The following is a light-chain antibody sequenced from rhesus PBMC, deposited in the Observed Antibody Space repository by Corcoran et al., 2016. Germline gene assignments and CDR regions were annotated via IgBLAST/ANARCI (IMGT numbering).Light chain of an antibody. J-gene: IGKJ4*01. CDR2: YAS. CDR1: QSVGST. V-gene: IGKV3-42*02. Sequence: EIVMTQSPATLSLSPGGRATLPCRASQSVGSTLAWYQQKPGQAPRLLLNYASSRATGIPDRFSGSGSGTEFTRTISGLDPEDVGVYYCQKYNDWPLTFGGGTKVEIK. CDR3: QKYNDWPLT.